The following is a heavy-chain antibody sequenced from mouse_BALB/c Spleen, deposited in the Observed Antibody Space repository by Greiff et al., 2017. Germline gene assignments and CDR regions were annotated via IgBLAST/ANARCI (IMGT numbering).Heavy chain of an antibody. CDR2: INPGSGGT. CDR1: GFTFTNYY. Sequence: QVQLQQSGAELVRPGASVKVSCKASGFTFTNYYMEWVKQRPEQGLEWIGVINPGSGGTNYDEKFQGKATLTADKSSSTAYMQLSSLTSDDSAVCVGARLGSSYFDYWGQGTTLTVSS. J-gene: IGHJ2*01. D-gene: IGHD1-1*01. V-gene: IGHV1-54*01. CDR3: ARLGSSYFDY.